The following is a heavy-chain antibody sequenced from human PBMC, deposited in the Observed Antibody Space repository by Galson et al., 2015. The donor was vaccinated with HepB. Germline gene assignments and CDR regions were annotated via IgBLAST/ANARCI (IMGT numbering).Heavy chain of an antibody. CDR2: IRNKVNSYTT. D-gene: IGHD3-16*01. V-gene: IGHV3-72*01. J-gene: IGHJ4*02. CDR1: GFTFSDHY. Sequence: SLRLSCAASGFTFSDHYMDWVRQAPGKGLEWVGRIRNKVNSYTTNYAASVKGRFTISRDDSRNSLYLQMNSLRTEDTALYYCAIVTLGYWGQGTLVTVSS. CDR3: AIVTLGY.